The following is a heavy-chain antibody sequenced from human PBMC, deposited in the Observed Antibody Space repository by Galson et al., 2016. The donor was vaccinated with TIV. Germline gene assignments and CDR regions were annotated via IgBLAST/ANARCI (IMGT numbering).Heavy chain of an antibody. J-gene: IGHJ4*02. Sequence: SETLSLTCEVSDGSFSDFHWNWLRQSPGKGLEWIGEVIHAGSTNVNPSLRGRVSISRDTSKAQFSLRLSSVTAADTAVYYCARGNRFGLASNRYYYDFWGQGTLVTVSS. V-gene: IGHV4-34*01. CDR3: ARGNRFGLASNRYYYDF. D-gene: IGHD6-19*01. CDR2: VIHAGST. CDR1: DGSFSDFH.